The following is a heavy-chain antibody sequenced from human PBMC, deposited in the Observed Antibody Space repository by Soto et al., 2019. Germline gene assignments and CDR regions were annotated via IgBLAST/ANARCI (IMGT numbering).Heavy chain of an antibody. CDR2: IYYSGST. CDR1: GGSISSYY. D-gene: IGHD6-19*01. CDR3: ARESGFSSGWYHLGNWFDP. V-gene: IGHV4-59*01. J-gene: IGHJ5*02. Sequence: SETLSLTCTVSGGSISSYYWSWIRQPPGKGLEWIGYIYYSGSTNYNPSLKSRVTISVDTSKNQFSLKLSSVTAADTAVYYCARESGFSSGWYHLGNWFDPWGQGTPVTVSS.